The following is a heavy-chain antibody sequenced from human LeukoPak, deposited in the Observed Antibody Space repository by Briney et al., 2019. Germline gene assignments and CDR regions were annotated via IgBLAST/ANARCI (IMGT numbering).Heavy chain of an antibody. J-gene: IGHJ4*02. V-gene: IGHV4-30-2*01. D-gene: IGHD1-26*01. CDR3: ARQELPGAFFDY. CDR2: IYHSGST. CDR1: GGSISSCGYY. Sequence: SETLSLTCTVSGGSISSCGYYWSWIRQPPGKGLEWIGYIYHSGSTYYNPSLKSRVTISVDRSKNQFSLKLSSVTAADTAVYYCARQELPGAFFDYWGQGTLVTVSS.